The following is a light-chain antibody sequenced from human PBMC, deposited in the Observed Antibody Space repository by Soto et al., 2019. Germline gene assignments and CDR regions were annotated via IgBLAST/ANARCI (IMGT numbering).Light chain of an antibody. CDR2: GAS. V-gene: IGKV3-20*01. J-gene: IGKJ4*01. CDR1: QSVTSTF. CDR3: QQYDSSRLT. Sequence: EIVLTQSPDTLSLSPGERATLSCRASQSVTSTFLTWYQQKPGQAPRLLIYGASTRATGIPDRFSGSGSGTDFTFTISRLEPEDFAVYYCQQYDSSRLTFGGGTKVEIK.